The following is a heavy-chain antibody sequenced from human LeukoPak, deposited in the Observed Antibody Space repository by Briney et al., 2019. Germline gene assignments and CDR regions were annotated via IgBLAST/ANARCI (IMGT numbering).Heavy chain of an antibody. CDR3: ARADLAGYQEDFDF. D-gene: IGHD3-9*01. CDR1: TGSIRGDGYY. V-gene: IGHV4-31*03. Sequence: SETLSLTCTVSTGSIRGDGYYWSWIRQHPGKGLEWLGHINSNGEMHYNPSLKSRLTISVDTSKSQFSLELSSATAADTAVYYCARADLAGYQEDFDFWGQGALVTVSS. CDR2: INSNGEM. J-gene: IGHJ4*02.